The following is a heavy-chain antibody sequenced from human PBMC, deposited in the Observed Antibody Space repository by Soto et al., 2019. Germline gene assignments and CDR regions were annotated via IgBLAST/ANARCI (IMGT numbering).Heavy chain of an antibody. Sequence: QVHLVQSGAEVKKPGSSVTISCKASGGTFSNHTITWVRQATGQGLEWMGRIIPLLDISNYGQKFRGRITMTEDKATVTAYMELSGLTSEDTAIYFCARDEGHMSFYDSSGYHYWGQGTVVTVSS. D-gene: IGHD3-22*01. J-gene: IGHJ4*02. V-gene: IGHV1-69*02. CDR1: GGTFSNHT. CDR2: IIPLLDIS. CDR3: ARDEGHMSFYDSSGYHY.